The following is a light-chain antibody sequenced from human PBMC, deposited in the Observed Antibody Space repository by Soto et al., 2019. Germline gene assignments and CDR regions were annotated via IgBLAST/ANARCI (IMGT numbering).Light chain of an antibody. CDR2: DAS. Sequence: EILMLHAPPTMYAYVGDRVTITCRASQSISSWLAWFQQKPGKAPKLLRYDASSLESWVPSRFSGSGSGTEFTLTISSLQPDDFATYYCQQYGTYLWTFGQGTKVDIK. J-gene: IGKJ1*01. V-gene: IGKV1-5*01. CDR1: QSISSW. CDR3: QQYGTYLWT.